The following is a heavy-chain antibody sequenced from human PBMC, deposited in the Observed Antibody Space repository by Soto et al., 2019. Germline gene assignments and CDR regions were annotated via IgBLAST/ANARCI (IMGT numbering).Heavy chain of an antibody. D-gene: IGHD4-17*01. Sequence: EVQLLESGGGLVQPGGSLRLSCAASGFTFSSYAMSWVRQAPGKGLEWVSAISGSGGSTYYADSVKGRFTISRDNSKNTLYLQMNSLRAEDTAVYXXXXXXXDYANYYYGMDVWGQGTTVTXSS. J-gene: IGHJ6*02. CDR1: GFTFSSYA. CDR3: XXXXXDYANYYYGMDV. CDR2: ISGSGGST. V-gene: IGHV3-23*01.